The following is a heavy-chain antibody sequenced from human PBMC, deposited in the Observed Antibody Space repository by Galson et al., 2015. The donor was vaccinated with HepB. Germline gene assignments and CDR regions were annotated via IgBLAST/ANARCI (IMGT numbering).Heavy chain of an antibody. Sequence: SLRPSCAASGFTFSSYAMHWVRQAPGKGLEYVSAISSNGGSTEYADYVKGRFTISRDNSKNTLYLQMSSLIAEDTAVYYCVKGGNSSSWYAPDYWGQGTLVTVSS. V-gene: IGHV3-64D*06. J-gene: IGHJ4*02. CDR1: GFTFSSYA. CDR3: VKGGNSSSWYAPDY. CDR2: ISSNGGST. D-gene: IGHD6-13*01.